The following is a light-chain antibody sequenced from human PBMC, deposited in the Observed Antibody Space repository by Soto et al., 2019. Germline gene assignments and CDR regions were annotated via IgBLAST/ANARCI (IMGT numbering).Light chain of an antibody. CDR3: QQSYSTPIT. J-gene: IGKJ5*01. CDR2: AAS. V-gene: IGKV1-39*01. Sequence: DIQLTQSPSSLSASVGDRVTITCRARQSVSSKLDWYQQKPGKAPKLLNYAASSWHSGVPSRFSGSGSATEFTLTISSLQPEDFATYYCQQSYSTPITFGQGTRLEIK. CDR1: QSVSSK.